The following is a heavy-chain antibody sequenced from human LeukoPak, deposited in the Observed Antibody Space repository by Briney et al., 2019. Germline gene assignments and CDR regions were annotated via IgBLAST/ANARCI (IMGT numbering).Heavy chain of an antibody. D-gene: IGHD3-10*01. J-gene: IGHJ4*02. V-gene: IGHV3-74*01. CDR1: GFTFRSYW. CDR3: ARDYHSSGSPDY. Sequence: PGGSLRLSCAASGFTFRSYWMHWVRQTPGKGLVWVSHINNDGSDTSYADSVKGRFTITRDNAKNTLFLQMNSLRAEDTAVYYCARDYHSSGSPDYWGQGTLVTVSS. CDR2: INNDGSDT.